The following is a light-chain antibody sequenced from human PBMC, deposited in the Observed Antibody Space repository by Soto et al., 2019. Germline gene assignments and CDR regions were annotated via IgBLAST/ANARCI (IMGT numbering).Light chain of an antibody. Sequence: IIMTQSPSALSVSPGGRATLSCRASQSISDTLAWYQQKPGQAPRLLIYSASRRATGFPGRFSGSGSGTDFTLTISSLQSEDLAVYYCQQYNNWPWTFGQGTKV. J-gene: IGKJ1*01. CDR2: SAS. CDR1: QSISDT. CDR3: QQYNNWPWT. V-gene: IGKV3-15*01.